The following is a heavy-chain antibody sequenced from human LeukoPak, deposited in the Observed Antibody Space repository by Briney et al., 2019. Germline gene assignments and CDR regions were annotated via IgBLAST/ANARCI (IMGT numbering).Heavy chain of an antibody. CDR1: GGTFSSYA. Sequence: GASVKVSCKASGGTFSSYAISWVRQAPGQGLEWMGGIIPIFGTANYAQKFQGRVTITADESTSTAYMELSSLRSEDMAVYYCARGPYCGGDCYSGGDYWGQGTLVTVSS. CDR2: IIPIFGTA. D-gene: IGHD2-21*02. V-gene: IGHV1-69*13. CDR3: ARGPYCGGDCYSGGDY. J-gene: IGHJ4*02.